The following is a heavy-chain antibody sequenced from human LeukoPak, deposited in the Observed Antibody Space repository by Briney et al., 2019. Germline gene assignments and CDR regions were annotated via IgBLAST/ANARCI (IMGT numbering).Heavy chain of an antibody. V-gene: IGHV3-23*01. CDR1: GFTFSSYA. CDR2: ISGSGGST. J-gene: IGHJ4*02. Sequence: GGSLRLSCAASGFTFSSYAMSWVRQAPGKGLGWVSAISGSGGSTYYADSVKGRFTISRDNSKNTLYLQMNSLRAEDTAVYYCAKVVSYGSGTYGYYFDYWGQGTLVTVSS. D-gene: IGHD3-10*01. CDR3: AKVVSYGSGTYGYYFDY.